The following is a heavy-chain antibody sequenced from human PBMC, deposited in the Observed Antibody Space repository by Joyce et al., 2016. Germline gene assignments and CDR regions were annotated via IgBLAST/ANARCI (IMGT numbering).Heavy chain of an antibody. Sequence: QVQLVQSGAEVKKPGSSVKVSCKASGGTFSSYAISWVRQAPGQGLAWMGGIIPIFGTTNYAQKFQGRVTIAADRFTSTAYMELSSLRSEDTAVYYCAIRYGSSSFQYYYGMDVWGQGTTVIVSS. D-gene: IGHD3-10*01. CDR1: GGTFSSYA. CDR3: AIRYGSSSFQYYYGMDV. J-gene: IGHJ6*02. V-gene: IGHV1-69*06. CDR2: IIPIFGTT.